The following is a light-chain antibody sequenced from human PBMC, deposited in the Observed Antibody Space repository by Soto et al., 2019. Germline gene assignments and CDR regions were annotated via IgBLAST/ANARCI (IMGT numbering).Light chain of an antibody. Sequence: QSALTQPASVSGSPGQSITISCTGTSSDVGAYKYVSWYQQHPGKAPKLMIYEVSHRPSGVSDRFSGSKSGNTASLTISGLQAEDEADYSCSSYTGSSYVFGSGTKLTVL. CDR3: SSYTGSSYV. CDR1: SSDVGAYKY. CDR2: EVS. J-gene: IGLJ1*01. V-gene: IGLV2-14*01.